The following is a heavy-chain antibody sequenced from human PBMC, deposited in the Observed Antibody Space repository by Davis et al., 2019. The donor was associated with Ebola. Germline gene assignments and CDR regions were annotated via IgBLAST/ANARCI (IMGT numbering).Heavy chain of an antibody. V-gene: IGHV3-48*03. CDR1: GFAFSSYE. CDR2: ISQTGTI. D-gene: IGHD2-21*01. CDR3: ARETAHCGGDCYDS. J-gene: IGHJ5*01. Sequence: GESLKISCAASGFAFSSYEMNWVRQAPGKGLEWISYISQTGTIYYAESVRGRFTISRDNAKNSLYMQINSLRVEDTAVYYCARETAHCGGDCYDSWGQGTLVTVSS.